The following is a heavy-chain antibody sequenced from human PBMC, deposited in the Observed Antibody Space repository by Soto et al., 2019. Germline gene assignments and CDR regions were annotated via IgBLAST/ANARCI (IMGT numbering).Heavy chain of an antibody. V-gene: IGHV4-59*01. CDR3: ARLYGSGSYLDY. D-gene: IGHD3-10*01. CDR1: GGSISSYC. Sequence: SETLCLTFAFSGGSISSYCLSWIRQPPGKGREWIWYIYYSGITNYNPSLKIRVTISVDTSKNQFSLKLSSGTAAGTAVYYCARLYGSGSYLDYWGQGTLVTVSS. J-gene: IGHJ4*02. CDR2: IYYSGIT.